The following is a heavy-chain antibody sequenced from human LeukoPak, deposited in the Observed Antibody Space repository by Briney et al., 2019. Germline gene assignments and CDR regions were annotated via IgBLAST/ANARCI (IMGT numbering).Heavy chain of an antibody. CDR2: INHSGST. Sequence: PSETLSLTCAVYGGSFSGYYWSWIRQPPGKGLEWIGEINHSGSTNYNPSLKSRVTVSVDTSKNQFSLRLSSVTAADTAVYYCARESPYYPGSGYPFDYWGPGTLVTVSS. CDR3: ARESPYYPGSGYPFDY. V-gene: IGHV4-34*01. J-gene: IGHJ4*02. D-gene: IGHD3-22*01. CDR1: GGSFSGYY.